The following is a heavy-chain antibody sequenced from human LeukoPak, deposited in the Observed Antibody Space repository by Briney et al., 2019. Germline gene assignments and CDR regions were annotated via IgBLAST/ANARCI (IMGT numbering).Heavy chain of an antibody. CDR1: GGSISSSSYY. Sequence: SETLSLTCTVSGGSISSSSYYWGWIRQPPGKGLEWIGSIYYSGSTYYNPSLKSRVTISVATSKNQFSLKLSSVTAAATAVYYCARHMVPRMTIDWFDPWGQGTLVTVSS. V-gene: IGHV4-39*01. D-gene: IGHD4/OR15-4a*01. J-gene: IGHJ5*02. CDR2: IYYSGST. CDR3: ARHMVPRMTIDWFDP.